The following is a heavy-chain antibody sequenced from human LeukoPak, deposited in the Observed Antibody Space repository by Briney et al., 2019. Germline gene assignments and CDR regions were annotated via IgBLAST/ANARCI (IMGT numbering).Heavy chain of an antibody. CDR2: TYYRSKWYN. CDR3: ASTGGGLSYPPKRSYSDY. CDR1: GDSVSSNSAA. J-gene: IGHJ4*02. D-gene: IGHD2-21*01. Sequence: SQTLSLTCAISGDSVSSNSAAWNWIRQSPSRGLEWLGRTYYRSKWYNDYAVSVKSRITINPDTSKNQFSLKLSSVTAADTAVYYCASTGGGLSYPPKRSYSDYWGQGTLVTVSS. V-gene: IGHV6-1*01.